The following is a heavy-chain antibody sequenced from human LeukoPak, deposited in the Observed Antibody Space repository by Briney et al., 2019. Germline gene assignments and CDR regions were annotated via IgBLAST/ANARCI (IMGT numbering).Heavy chain of an antibody. CDR1: GFTFSSYA. V-gene: IGHV3-30*18. D-gene: IGHD3-10*01. CDR2: ISYDGSNK. CDR3: AKNYGSGTYYKVLGY. J-gene: IGHJ4*02. Sequence: GGSLRLSCAASGFTFSSYAMHWVRQAPGKGLEWVALISYDGSNKYYADSVKGRFTISRDNSKNTLYLQMNSLRAEDTAVYYCAKNYGSGTYYKVLGYWGQGTLVTVSS.